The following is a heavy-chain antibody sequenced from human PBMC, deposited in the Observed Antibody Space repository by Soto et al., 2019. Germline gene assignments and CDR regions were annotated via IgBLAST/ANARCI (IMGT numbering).Heavy chain of an antibody. CDR3: ARSVAVPGAHIDY. V-gene: IGHV4-59*01. Sequence: ETLTLSCSVSGASSSGSYWNWIRQSPGKGLEWLGYVYYTGSTNYSPSLRSRVSISVDTSKNEFSLRLSSVTAADKAAYFCARSVAVPGAHIDYWGQGTPVTVSS. J-gene: IGHJ4*02. CDR1: GASSSGSY. CDR2: VYYTGST. D-gene: IGHD3-3*01.